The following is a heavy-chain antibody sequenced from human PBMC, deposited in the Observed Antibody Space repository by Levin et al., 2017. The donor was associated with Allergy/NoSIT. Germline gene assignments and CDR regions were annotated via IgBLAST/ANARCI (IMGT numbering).Heavy chain of an antibody. CDR3: ARDFLVSGGYSYGWGPNWFDP. J-gene: IGHJ5*02. Sequence: PGGSLRLSCAASGFTVSSYSMNWVRQAPGKGLEWVSSISSSSSYIYYADSVKGRFTIPRDNAKNALYLQMNSLRAEDTAVYYCARDFLVSGGYSYGWGPNWFDPWGQGTLVTVSS. CDR1: GFTVSSYS. V-gene: IGHV3-21*01. CDR2: ISSSSSYI. D-gene: IGHD5-18*01.